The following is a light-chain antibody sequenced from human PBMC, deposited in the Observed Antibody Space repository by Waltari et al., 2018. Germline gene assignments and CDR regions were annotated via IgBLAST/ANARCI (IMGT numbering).Light chain of an antibody. Sequence: QSALTQPPSASGSPGPSVTIPCTGTSSDVGHYKYVSWYQQHPGKAPKLMIYDVSQRPSGVPDRFSGSKSGNTASLTVSGLQAEDEADYYCSSYAGSNNRVFGGGTKLTVL. CDR1: SSDVGHYKY. J-gene: IGLJ3*02. CDR3: SSYAGSNNRV. V-gene: IGLV2-8*01. CDR2: DVS.